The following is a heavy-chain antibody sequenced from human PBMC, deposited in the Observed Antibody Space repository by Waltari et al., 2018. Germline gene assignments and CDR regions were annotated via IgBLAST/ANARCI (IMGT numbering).Heavy chain of an antibody. V-gene: IGHV6-1*01. D-gene: IGHD3-3*01. CDR3: ARQSLHRDFWIGYYSGMLDY. CDR1: GDSVSSNSAA. Sequence: QVQLQQSGPGLVKPSQTLSLTCAISGDSVSSNSAAWNWIRQSPSRGLEWLGRTYYKDKWYNDYAVSVQSRITINPDTAKNQFSLQLNSVTPEDTAVYYCARQSLHRDFWIGYYSGMLDYWGRGTLVTVSS. J-gene: IGHJ4*02. CDR2: TYYKDKWYN.